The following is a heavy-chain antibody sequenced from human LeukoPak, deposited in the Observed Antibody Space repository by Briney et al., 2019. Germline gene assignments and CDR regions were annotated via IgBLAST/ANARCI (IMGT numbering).Heavy chain of an antibody. CDR2: ISGRGGRR. Sequence: GGTLRLSCAASGFTFSSYGMSWVRQAPGKGREWVSAISGRGGRRYYADSVKGRFTISRDNSKNTLYLQMNSLRAEDTAVYYCAKLRGYEYYYYYMDVWGKGTTVTISS. CDR3: AKLRGYEYYYYYMDV. J-gene: IGHJ6*03. D-gene: IGHD5-12*01. V-gene: IGHV3-23*01. CDR1: GFTFSSYG.